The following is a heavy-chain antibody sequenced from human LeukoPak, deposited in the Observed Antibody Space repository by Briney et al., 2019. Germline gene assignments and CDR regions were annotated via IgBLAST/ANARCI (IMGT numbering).Heavy chain of an antibody. J-gene: IGHJ4*02. CDR3: AKQPIAAAAEDSPLNY. CDR1: GFTFSSYG. D-gene: IGHD6-13*01. V-gene: IGHV3-30*18. Sequence: PGRSLRLSCAASGFTFSSYGMHWVRQAPGKGLEWVAVISYDGSNKYYADSVKGRFTISRDNSKNTLYLQMNSLRAEDTALYYCAKQPIAAAAEDSPLNYWGQGTLVTVSS. CDR2: ISYDGSNK.